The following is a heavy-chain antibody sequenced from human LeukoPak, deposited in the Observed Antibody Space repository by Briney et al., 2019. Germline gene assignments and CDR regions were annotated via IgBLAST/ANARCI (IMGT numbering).Heavy chain of an antibody. CDR2: IYTSGST. J-gene: IGHJ3*02. D-gene: IGHD1-26*01. CDR1: GGSISSGSYY. CDR3: ARRAVGATTAFDI. V-gene: IGHV4-61*02. Sequence: SETLSLTCTVSGGSISSGSYYWSWIRQPAGKGLEWIGRIYTSGSTNYNPSLKSRVTISVDTSKNQFSLKLSSVTAADTAVYYCARRAVGATTAFDIWGQGTMVTVSS.